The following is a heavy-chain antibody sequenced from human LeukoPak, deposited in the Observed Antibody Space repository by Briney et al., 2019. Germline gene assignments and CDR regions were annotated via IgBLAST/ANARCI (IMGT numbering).Heavy chain of an antibody. V-gene: IGHV1-2*02. CDR3: ATDGMVRAFGAFDI. D-gene: IGHD3-10*01. CDR2: INPNSGGT. Sequence: GASVTVSCKASGYTFTGYYMHWVRQAPGQGLEWMGWINPNSGGTNYAQKFQGRVTMTRDTSISTAYMELSRLRSDDTAVYYCATDGMVRAFGAFDIWGQGTMVTVSS. CDR1: GYTFTGYY. J-gene: IGHJ3*02.